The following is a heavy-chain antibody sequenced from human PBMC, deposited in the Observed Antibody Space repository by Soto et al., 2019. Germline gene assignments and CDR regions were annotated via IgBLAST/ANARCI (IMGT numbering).Heavy chain of an antibody. Sequence: GSLRLSCAASGFTFTRYSMNWVRQAPGKGLEWVSSISSTTNYIYYGDSMKGRFTISRDNAKNSLYLEMNSLGAEDTAVYYCARESEDLTSNFDYWGQGTLVTVSS. J-gene: IGHJ4*02. CDR2: ISSTTNYI. V-gene: IGHV3-21*06. CDR3: ARESEDLTSNFDY. CDR1: GFTFTRYS.